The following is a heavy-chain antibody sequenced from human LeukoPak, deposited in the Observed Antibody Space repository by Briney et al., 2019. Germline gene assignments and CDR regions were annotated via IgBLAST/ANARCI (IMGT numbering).Heavy chain of an antibody. CDR3: VRGSSTFLGNSGYDYSGGDY. CDR2: ISHSGGTT. J-gene: IGHJ4*02. D-gene: IGHD5-12*01. Sequence: PGGTLRLSCAASGFTFSSYGMSWVRQAPGKGLEWVSAISHSGGTTYYADSVKGRFTISRDNSKNTLYLQMNSLRAEDTAVYYCVRGSSTFLGNSGYDYSGGDYWGQGTLVTVSS. CDR1: GFTFSSYG. V-gene: IGHV3-23*01.